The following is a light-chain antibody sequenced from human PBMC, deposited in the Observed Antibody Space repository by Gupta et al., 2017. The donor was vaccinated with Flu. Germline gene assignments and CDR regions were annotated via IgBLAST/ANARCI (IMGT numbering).Light chain of an antibody. CDR2: LSA. V-gene: IGKV2-28*01. J-gene: IGKJ5*01. CDR1: QSLLRSTVYHY. CDR3: MKPEKERIT. Sequence: VLTRSPPSLSVTPGGPASISCTSSQSLLRSTVYHYLDWYLQKPGRSPQLLIELSANRASGGADRISGSGSGTEWTMKISKVEAEDGGIEDCMKPEKERITFGQGTRLEMK.